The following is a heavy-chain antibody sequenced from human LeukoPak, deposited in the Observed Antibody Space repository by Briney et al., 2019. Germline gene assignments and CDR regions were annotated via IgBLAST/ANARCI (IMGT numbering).Heavy chain of an antibody. D-gene: IGHD3-3*01. J-gene: IGHJ6*02. Sequence: PSETLSLTCTVSGGSISSYYWSWIRQPPGKGLEWIGSIYYSGSTNYNPSLKSRVTISVDTSKNQFSLKLSSVTAADTAVYYCARHLHYDFWSGYSTIYGMDVWGQGTSVTVSS. CDR3: ARHLHYDFWSGYSTIYGMDV. CDR2: IYYSGST. CDR1: GGSISSYY. V-gene: IGHV4-59*08.